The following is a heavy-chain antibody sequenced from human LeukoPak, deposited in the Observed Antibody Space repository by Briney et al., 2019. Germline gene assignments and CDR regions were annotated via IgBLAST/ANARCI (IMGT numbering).Heavy chain of an antibody. D-gene: IGHD6-13*01. CDR2: IRSKANNYAT. CDR1: GFPFTSFA. V-gene: IGHV3-73*01. Sequence: GGSLRLSCAASGFPFTSFALHWVRQASGKGLEWLGRIRSKANNYATTYGASVEGRFTISRDDSKNTAYLQMNSLIIEDTAVYFCTALGIAAAGMDYWGQGTLVTVSS. CDR3: TALGIAAAGMDY. J-gene: IGHJ4*02.